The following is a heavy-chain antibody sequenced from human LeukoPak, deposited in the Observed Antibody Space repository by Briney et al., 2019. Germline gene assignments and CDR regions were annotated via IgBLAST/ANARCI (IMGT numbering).Heavy chain of an antibody. J-gene: IGHJ1*01. D-gene: IGHD3-22*01. V-gene: IGHV4-39*01. CDR1: GGSISSSSYY. CDR2: IYYSGRT. Sequence: PSETLSLTCTVSGGSISSSSYYWGWIRQPPGKGLEWIGTIYYSGRTYYSPSLKSRVTMSVDPSNNQFSLNLRSVTAADTALYYCARRRYYDGSGYLEWSQGTLLSVSS. CDR3: ARRRYYDGSGYLE.